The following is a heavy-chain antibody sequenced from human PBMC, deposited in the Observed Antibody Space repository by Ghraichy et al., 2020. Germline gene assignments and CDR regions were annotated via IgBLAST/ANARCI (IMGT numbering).Heavy chain of an antibody. CDR3: ARGVLLGHNWFDP. CDR1: GYTFTGYY. V-gene: IGHV1-2*06. J-gene: IGHJ5*02. Sequence: ASVKVSCKASGYTFTGYYMHWVRQAPGQGLEWMGRINPNSGGTNYAQKFQGRVTMTRDTSISTAYMELSRLRSDDTAVYYCARGVLLGHNWFDPWGQGTLVTVSS. D-gene: IGHD2-15*01. CDR2: INPNSGGT.